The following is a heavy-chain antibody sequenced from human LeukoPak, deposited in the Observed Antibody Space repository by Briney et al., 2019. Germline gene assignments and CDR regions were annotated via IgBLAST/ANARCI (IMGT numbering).Heavy chain of an antibody. CDR1: GYTFTGYY. Sequence: ASVKVSCKASGYTFTGYYIHWVRQAPGQGLEWMGWINPNSGGTNYAQNFQGRVTLTRDTSISTAYMELSRLRSDDTVVYYCARGVRVGELSTWYYFDYWGQGTLVTVSS. J-gene: IGHJ4*02. V-gene: IGHV1-2*02. CDR3: ARGVRVGELSTWYYFDY. D-gene: IGHD3-16*02. CDR2: INPNSGGT.